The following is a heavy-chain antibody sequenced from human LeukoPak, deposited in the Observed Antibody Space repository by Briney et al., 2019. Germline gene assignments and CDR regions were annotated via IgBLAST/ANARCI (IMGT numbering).Heavy chain of an antibody. Sequence: GGSLRLSCAASGFIFSNYWMHWVRQVPGKGLLWVSRINVDGSRKIYADSVKGRFAISRDNAKNTVSLQMNSLRVDDTAVYYCVGDLLIGGGSWSVPSLDSWGQGILVTVSS. J-gene: IGHJ4*02. CDR3: VGDLLIGGGSWSVPSLDS. V-gene: IGHV3-74*01. CDR1: GFIFSNYW. D-gene: IGHD1-14*01. CDR2: INVDGSRK.